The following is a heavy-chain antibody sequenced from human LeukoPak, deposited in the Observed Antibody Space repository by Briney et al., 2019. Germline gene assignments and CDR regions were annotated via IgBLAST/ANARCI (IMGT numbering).Heavy chain of an antibody. V-gene: IGHV4-39*07. J-gene: IGHJ6*03. CDR3: AREFSSIGNYYYYMDV. CDR2: IYYSGST. Sequence: SETLSLTCTVSGGSISSSSYYWGWIRQPPGKGLEWIGSIYYSGSTYYNTSLKSRLTISLDTSQNQFSLKLASVTAADTAIYYCAREFSSIGNYYYYMDVWGQGTTVTVSS. CDR1: GGSISSSSYY. D-gene: IGHD6-13*01.